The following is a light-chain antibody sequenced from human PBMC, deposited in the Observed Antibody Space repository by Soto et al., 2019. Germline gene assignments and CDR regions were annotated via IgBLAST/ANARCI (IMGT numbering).Light chain of an antibody. CDR3: QEHASI. Sequence: EIVRTQSPGTLSLSPGERATLSCRASQSISSSYLAWYQQKPGQPPTLLIYDASTRATGIPDRFSGSGSGTDFTLTISRLEPEDFAVYYCQEHASIFGQGTRLEIK. V-gene: IGKV3-20*01. CDR2: DAS. CDR1: QSISSSY. J-gene: IGKJ5*01.